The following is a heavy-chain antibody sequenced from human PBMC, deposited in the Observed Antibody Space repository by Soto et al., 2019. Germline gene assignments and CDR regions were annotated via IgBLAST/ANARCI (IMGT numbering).Heavy chain of an antibody. CDR2: VSPIFGTA. Sequence: SVKLSCKASVCAFSSYAISWVRQAPGQGLELMGGVSPIFGTANYAQKFQGRVTITADESTSTAYMELSSLRSEDTAVYYCAALGYCSGGSCLLYYGMDVWGQGTTVTVSS. CDR3: AALGYCSGGSCLLYYGMDV. CDR1: VCAFSSYA. V-gene: IGHV1-69*13. J-gene: IGHJ6*02. D-gene: IGHD2-15*01.